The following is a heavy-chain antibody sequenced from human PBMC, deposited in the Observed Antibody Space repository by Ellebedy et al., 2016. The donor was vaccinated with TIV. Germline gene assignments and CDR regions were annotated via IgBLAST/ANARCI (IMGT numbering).Heavy chain of an antibody. CDR1: GGSISSSSYY. Sequence: SETLSLXXTVSGGSISSSSYYWGWIRQPPGKGLEWIGSIYYSGSTYYNPSLKSRVTISVDTSKNQFSLKLSSVTAADTAVYYCARGLHTMIVRQLLDYWGQGTLVTVSS. V-gene: IGHV4-39*07. D-gene: IGHD3-22*01. CDR3: ARGLHTMIVRQLLDY. J-gene: IGHJ4*02. CDR2: IYYSGST.